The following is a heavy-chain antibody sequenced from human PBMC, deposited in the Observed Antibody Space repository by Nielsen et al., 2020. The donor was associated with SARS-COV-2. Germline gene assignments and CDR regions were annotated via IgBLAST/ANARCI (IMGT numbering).Heavy chain of an antibody. CDR3: VVMYGDSSRRNWFDP. J-gene: IGHJ5*02. Sequence: GGSLRLSCAASGFTVSGKNMNWVRQAPGKGLEWVSYISTRSSSTYYADFVKGRFTISRDNAKDSLYLQMNSLRAEDTAVYYCVVMYGDSSRRNWFDPWGQGTLVTVSS. CDR1: GFTVSGKN. CDR2: ISTRSSST. V-gene: IGHV3-48*01. D-gene: IGHD4-17*01.